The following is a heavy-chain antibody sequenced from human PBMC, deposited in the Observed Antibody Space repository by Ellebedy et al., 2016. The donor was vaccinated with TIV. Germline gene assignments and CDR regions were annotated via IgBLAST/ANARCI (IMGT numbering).Heavy chain of an antibody. CDR1: GGSFSGYY. CDR2: INHSGST. CDR3: ARRGIRAMVRGAPDY. J-gene: IGHJ4*02. V-gene: IGHV4-34*01. D-gene: IGHD3-10*01. Sequence: GSLRLSXAVYGGSFSGYYWSWIRQPPGKGLEWIGEINHSGSTNYNPSLKSRVTISVDTSKNQFSLKLSSVTAADTAVYYCARRGIRAMVRGAPDYWGQGTLVTVSS.